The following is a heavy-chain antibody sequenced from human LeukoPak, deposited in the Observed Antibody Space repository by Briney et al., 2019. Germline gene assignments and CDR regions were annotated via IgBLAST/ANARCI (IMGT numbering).Heavy chain of an antibody. CDR3: ARDQSGFDY. V-gene: IGHV4-59*01. J-gene: IGHJ4*02. CDR2: IYYSGST. CDR1: GGSISSYY. Sequence: PSETLSLTCTVSGGSISSYYWSWLRQPPGKGLEWIGYIYYSGSTNYNPSLKSRATISVDTSKNQFSLKLSSVTAADTAVYYCARDQSGFDYWGQGTLVTVSS.